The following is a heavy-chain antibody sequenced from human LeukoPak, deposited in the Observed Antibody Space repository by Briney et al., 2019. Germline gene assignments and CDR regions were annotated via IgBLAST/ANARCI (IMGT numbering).Heavy chain of an antibody. D-gene: IGHD5-18*01. V-gene: IGHV3-64*01. J-gene: IGHJ4*02. Sequence: GGSLRLSCAASGFTFSSYAMHWVRQAPGKGLEYVSAISSNGGSTYYANSVKGRFTISRDNSKNTLYLQMGSLRAEDMAVYYCARDFGGPWDTAMAGDYWGQGTLVTVSS. CDR3: ARDFGGPWDTAMAGDY. CDR1: GFTFSSYA. CDR2: ISSNGGST.